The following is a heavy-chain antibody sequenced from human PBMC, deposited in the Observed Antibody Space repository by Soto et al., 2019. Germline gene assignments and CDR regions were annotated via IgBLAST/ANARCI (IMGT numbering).Heavy chain of an antibody. CDR2: IIPIFGTA. D-gene: IGHD3-22*01. V-gene: IGHV1-69*13. J-gene: IGHJ4*02. CDR1: GGTFSSYA. CDR3: ARDPSPYDSSGYYDY. Sequence: SVKVSCKASGGTFSSYAISWVRQAPGQGLEWMGGIIPIFGTANYAQKFQGRVTITADESTSTAYMELSRLRSEDTAVYYCARDPSPYDSSGYYDYWGQGTLVTVSS.